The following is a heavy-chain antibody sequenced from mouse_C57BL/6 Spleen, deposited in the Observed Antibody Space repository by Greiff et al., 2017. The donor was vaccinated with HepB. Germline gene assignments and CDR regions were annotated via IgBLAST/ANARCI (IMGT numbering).Heavy chain of an antibody. D-gene: IGHD2-4*01. CDR3: ARDPDDSPYYFDY. CDR2: ISDGGSYT. V-gene: IGHV5-4*01. CDR1: GFTFSSYA. J-gene: IGHJ2*01. Sequence: EVKLVESGGGLVKPGGSLKLSCAASGFTFSSYAMSWVRQTPEKRLEWVATISDGGSYTYYPDNVKGRFTISRDNAKNNLYLQMSHLKSEDTAMYYCARDPDDSPYYFDYWGQGTTLTVSS.